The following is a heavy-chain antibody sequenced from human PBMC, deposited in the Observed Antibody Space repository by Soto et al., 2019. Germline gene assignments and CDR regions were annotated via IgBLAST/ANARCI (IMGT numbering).Heavy chain of an antibody. D-gene: IGHD3-9*01. CDR3: ARDEHTYYDILTGYNVRPYYMDV. J-gene: IGHJ6*03. CDR1: GFTFSSYS. Sequence: GGSLRLSCAASGFTFSSYSMNWVRQAPGKGLEWVSYISSSSSTIYYADSVKGRFTISRDNAKNSLYLQMNSLRDEDTAVYYCARDEHTYYDILTGYNVRPYYMDVWGKGTTVTVSS. V-gene: IGHV3-48*02. CDR2: ISSSSSTI.